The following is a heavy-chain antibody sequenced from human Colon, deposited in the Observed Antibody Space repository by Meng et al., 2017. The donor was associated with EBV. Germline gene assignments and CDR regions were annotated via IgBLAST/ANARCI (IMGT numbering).Heavy chain of an antibody. V-gene: IGHV1-3*01. J-gene: IGHJ5*02. CDR2: INVGNGYT. Sequence: QVQFVQPGAEVKKPGASVKVSCKASGYTFTSYDIHWLRQAPGERFEWMGWINVGNGYTKYSQKFQDRLTITRDTSASTAYMELSSLRSEDTAVYYCTRIQRQVSPGPWGQGTLVTVSS. D-gene: IGHD1-1*01. CDR3: TRIQRQVSPGP. CDR1: GYTFTSYD.